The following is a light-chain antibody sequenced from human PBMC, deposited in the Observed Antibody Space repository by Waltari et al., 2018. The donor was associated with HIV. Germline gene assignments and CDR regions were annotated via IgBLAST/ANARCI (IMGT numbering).Light chain of an antibody. J-gene: IGLJ1*01. CDR3: AAWDDSLNAYV. CDR2: SLD. Sequence: QSVLTQTPSASGPPGQRVIVSCSGSGSNIGANTVHWYQPLPGAAPSLLIHSLDQRPSGVPDRFSGSKSGASASLAISGLQSEDEADYYCAAWDDSLNAYVFGGGTKVTVL. CDR1: GSNIGANT. V-gene: IGLV1-44*01.